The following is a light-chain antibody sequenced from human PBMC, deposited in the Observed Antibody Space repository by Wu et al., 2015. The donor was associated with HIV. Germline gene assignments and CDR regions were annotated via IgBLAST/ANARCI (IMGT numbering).Light chain of an antibody. CDR1: QSVRRY. CDR3: QQHADWPLT. V-gene: IGKV3-11*01. Sequence: ENVLTQSPATLSLSPGERATLSCRASQSVRRYLAWYQQKPGQAPRLLIYDASNRATGIPARFSGSGSGTDFTLTISSLEPEDFAVYYCQQHADWPLTFGQGTRLEIK. CDR2: DAS. J-gene: IGKJ5*01.